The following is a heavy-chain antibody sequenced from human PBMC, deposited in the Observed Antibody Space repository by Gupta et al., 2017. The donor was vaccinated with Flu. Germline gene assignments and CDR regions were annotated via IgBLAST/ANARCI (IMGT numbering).Heavy chain of an antibody. V-gene: IGHV4-59*08. Sequence: QVKLQESGPGLLKPSETLSLTCSVSGGSIGSYYWNWIRQSPGKGLEWIGYIYYTGTTKYNPSLKSRVSISLDTFKKQVSLSLTSVTAADTAVYYCGRPCSSNWPEDHWGQGILVTVSS. J-gene: IGHJ4*02. CDR1: GGSIGSYY. CDR2: IYYTGTT. CDR3: GRPCSSNWPEDH. D-gene: IGHD2-2*01.